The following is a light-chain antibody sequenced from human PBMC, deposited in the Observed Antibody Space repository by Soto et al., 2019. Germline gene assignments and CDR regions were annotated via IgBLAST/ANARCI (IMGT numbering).Light chain of an antibody. CDR1: QTVSRY. CDR2: AAS. V-gene: IGKV1-39*01. J-gene: IGKJ5*01. Sequence: DIQLTQSPASLSASVGDTVTITCRASQTVSRYLNWYQQKSGTAPKLLIYAASTLHTGVPSRFSGRGSGTDFTLTINNLQREDVADYFCQRTYSTPITFGQGTRLEIK. CDR3: QRTYSTPIT.